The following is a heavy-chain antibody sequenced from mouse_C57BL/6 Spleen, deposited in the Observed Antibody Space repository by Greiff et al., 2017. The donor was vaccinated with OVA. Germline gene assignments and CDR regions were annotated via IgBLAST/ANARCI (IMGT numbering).Heavy chain of an antibody. Sequence: VKLQESGPELVKPGASVKISCKASGFAFSSYWMTWVKQRPGKGLEWIGRIYPGDGDTNYTGKFKGKATMTADNSTSTVYLQLSSLTSEDSAFYFCAYCYGSSVGDYWGQGTTLTVSS. CDR2: IYPGDGDT. CDR1: GFAFSSYW. CDR3: AYCYGSSVGDY. J-gene: IGHJ2*01. V-gene: IGHV1-82*01. D-gene: IGHD1-1*01.